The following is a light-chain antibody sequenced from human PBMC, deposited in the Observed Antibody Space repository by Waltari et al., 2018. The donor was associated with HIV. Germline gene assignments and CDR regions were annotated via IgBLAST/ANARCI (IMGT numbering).Light chain of an antibody. Sequence: QSVLTQPPSASGTPRQRVTIPCSGSSPHIGRTYVYCYQTLTGTAPKLLIYSNNPRPSGVPDRFSGSKSGTSASLAISGLRSEDEADYYCATWNDSLSGYVFGTGTKVTV. CDR3: ATWNDSLSGYV. V-gene: IGLV1-47*02. CDR2: SNN. CDR1: SPHIGRTY. J-gene: IGLJ1*01.